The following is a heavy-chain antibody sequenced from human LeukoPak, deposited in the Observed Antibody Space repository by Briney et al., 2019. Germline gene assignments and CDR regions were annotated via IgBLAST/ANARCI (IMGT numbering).Heavy chain of an antibody. CDR1: GFTFSNSW. Sequence: GGSLRLSCAASGFTFSNSWMSWVRQAPGKGLEWVATIKPDGSAQYYVDSVKGRFTISRDNSKNTPYLQMNSLRTEDTAVYYCAKEVVMYYDFWSGYQGGDYWGQGTLVTVSS. CDR3: AKEVVMYYDFWSGYQGGDY. CDR2: IKPDGSAQ. J-gene: IGHJ4*02. D-gene: IGHD3-3*01. V-gene: IGHV3-7*01.